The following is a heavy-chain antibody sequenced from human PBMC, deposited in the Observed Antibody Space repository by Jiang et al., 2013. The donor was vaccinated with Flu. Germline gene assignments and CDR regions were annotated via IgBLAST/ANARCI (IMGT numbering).Heavy chain of an antibody. Sequence: GAEVKKPGESLKISCKGSGYSFTSYWIGWVRQMPGKGLEWMGIIYPGDSDTRYSPAFQGQVTISVDKSINTAYLQWSSLKASDTAMYYCTRHEIDGYPPYWYFDLWGRGTLVSVSS. J-gene: IGHJ2*01. CDR3: TRHEIDGYPPYWYFDL. CDR2: IYPGDSDT. D-gene: IGHD3-22*01. V-gene: IGHV5-51*01. CDR1: GYSFTSYW.